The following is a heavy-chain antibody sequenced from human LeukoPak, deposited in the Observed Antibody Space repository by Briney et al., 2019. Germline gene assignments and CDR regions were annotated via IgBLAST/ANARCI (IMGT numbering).Heavy chain of an antibody. J-gene: IGHJ5*02. V-gene: IGHV3-23*01. D-gene: IGHD2-2*01. CDR1: GFTFSSYA. Sequence: GGSLRLSCAASGFTFSSYAMCWVRQAPGKGLEWVSAISGSGGSTYYADSVKGRFTISRDNSKNTLYLQMNSLRAEDTAVYYCAKGPGRYCSSTSCQQYNWFDPWGQGTLVTVSS. CDR2: ISGSGGST. CDR3: AKGPGRYCSSTSCQQYNWFDP.